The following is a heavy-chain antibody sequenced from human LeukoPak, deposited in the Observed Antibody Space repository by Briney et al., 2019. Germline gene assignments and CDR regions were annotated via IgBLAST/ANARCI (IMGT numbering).Heavy chain of an antibody. D-gene: IGHD4-17*01. CDR3: ARGVGPTVTFFDY. CDR2: INWHGDST. Sequence: GGSLRLSCAASGFTFDDYGMNWVRQPPGKGLEWVSGINWHGDSTGYADSVKGRFTISRDNAKNSLYLQMNSLRAEDTALYYCARGVGPTVTFFDYWGQGTLVTVSS. CDR1: GFTFDDYG. V-gene: IGHV3-20*04. J-gene: IGHJ4*02.